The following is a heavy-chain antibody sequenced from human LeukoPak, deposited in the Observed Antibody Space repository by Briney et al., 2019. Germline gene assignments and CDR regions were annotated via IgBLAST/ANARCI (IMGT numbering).Heavy chain of an antibody. CDR2: IYPGDSDT. CDR1: GYSFTSYW. CDR3: AISLITGTTGVHYYYMDV. D-gene: IGHD1-7*01. Sequence: GESLQISCKGSGYSFTSYWIGWVRQLPGKGLEWMGIIYPGDSDTRYSPSFQGQVTISADKSISTAYLQWSSLKASDTAMYYCAISLITGTTGVHYYYMDVWGKGTTVTVSS. V-gene: IGHV5-51*01. J-gene: IGHJ6*03.